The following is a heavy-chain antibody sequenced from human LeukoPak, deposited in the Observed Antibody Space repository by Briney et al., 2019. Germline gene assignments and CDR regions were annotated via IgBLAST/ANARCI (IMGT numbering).Heavy chain of an antibody. V-gene: IGHV3-30*04. Sequence: GGSLRLSCAASGFTFSSYAMPLVRQAPGKGLKWVAVISYDGSNKYYADSVKGRFTISRDNSKNTLYLQMNSLRAEDTAVYYCARDPDYYDSSGHKTFDYWGQGTLVTVSS. J-gene: IGHJ4*02. CDR1: GFTFSSYA. D-gene: IGHD3-22*01. CDR3: ARDPDYYDSSGHKTFDY. CDR2: ISYDGSNK.